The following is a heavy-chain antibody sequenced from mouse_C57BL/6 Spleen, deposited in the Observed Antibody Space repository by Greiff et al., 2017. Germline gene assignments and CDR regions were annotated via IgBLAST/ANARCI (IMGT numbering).Heavy chain of an antibody. CDR1: GYTFTSYW. J-gene: IGHJ2*01. CDR3: ARSGDY. Sequence: QVQLQQPGAELVKPGASVKLSCKASGYTFTSYWMHWVKQRPGQGLEWIGTIHPNSGSTNYNEKFKSKDKLTVDKSSSTAYMQLSSLTAEDSAVYYCARSGDYWGQGTTLTVSS. D-gene: IGHD3-1*01. V-gene: IGHV1-64*01. CDR2: IHPNSGST.